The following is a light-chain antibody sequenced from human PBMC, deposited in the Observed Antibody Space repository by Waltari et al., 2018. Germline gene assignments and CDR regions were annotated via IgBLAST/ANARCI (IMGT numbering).Light chain of an antibody. V-gene: IGKV3-15*01. J-gene: IGKJ1*01. CDR1: KSVSSN. CDR3: QQYNNWPPWT. Sequence: EIVMTHSPATLSVSPGERATLSCMASKSVSSNFAWYQQQPGQAPMLLIYGASTRATGIPARFSGSGSGTDFTLTISSLQSEDFAVYYCQQYNNWPPWTFGQGTKVEIK. CDR2: GAS.